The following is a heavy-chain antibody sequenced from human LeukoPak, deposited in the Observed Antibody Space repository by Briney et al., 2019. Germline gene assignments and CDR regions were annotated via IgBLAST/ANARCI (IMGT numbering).Heavy chain of an antibody. CDR1: GFTFSTYG. CDR3: AKDSGQIDYYDSTAFEYYFDY. D-gene: IGHD3-22*01. J-gene: IGHJ4*02. V-gene: IGHV3-23*01. CDR2: IVGSGGTT. Sequence: PGGSLRLSCAASGFTFSTYGMDWVRQAPGKGLEWVSGIVGSGGTTYYADSVKGRFTISRDNAKNSLYLQMNSLRDEDTAVYYCAKDSGQIDYYDSTAFEYYFDYWGQGTLVTVSS.